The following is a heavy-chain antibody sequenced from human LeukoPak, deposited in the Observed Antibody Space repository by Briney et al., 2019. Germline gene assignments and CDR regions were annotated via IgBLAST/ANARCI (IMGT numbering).Heavy chain of an antibody. CDR3: ARVEDGGYCSGGSCYSGAFDI. Sequence: ASVKVSCKASGGTFSSYAISWVRQAPGQGLEWMGGIIPIFGTANYAQKFQGRVTITAGESTSTAYMELSSLRSEDTAVYYCARVEDGGYCSGGSCYSGAFDIWGQGTMVTVSS. CDR2: IIPIFGTA. J-gene: IGHJ3*02. D-gene: IGHD2-15*01. V-gene: IGHV1-69*13. CDR1: GGTFSSYA.